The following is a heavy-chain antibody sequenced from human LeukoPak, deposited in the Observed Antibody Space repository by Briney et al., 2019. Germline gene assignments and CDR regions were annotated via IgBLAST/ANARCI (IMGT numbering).Heavy chain of an antibody. V-gene: IGHV1-58*02. Sequence: ASVKVSCKASGFTFTSSAMQWVRQARGQRLEWIGWIVVGSGNTNYAQKFQERVTITRDMSTSTAYMELSSLRSEDTAVYYCVRAGYDILSGYCNYWGQGTLVTVSS. D-gene: IGHD3-9*01. CDR2: IVVGSGNT. CDR3: VRAGYDILSGYCNY. CDR1: GFTFTSSA. J-gene: IGHJ4*02.